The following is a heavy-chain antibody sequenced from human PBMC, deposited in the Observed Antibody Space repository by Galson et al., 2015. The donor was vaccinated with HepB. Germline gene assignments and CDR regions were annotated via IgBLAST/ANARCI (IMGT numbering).Heavy chain of an antibody. J-gene: IGHJ6*02. D-gene: IGHD3-16*01. V-gene: IGHV3-53*04. CDR1: GFTVSSNY. CDR3: AREIVDYDYVWGSSTTYYYGMDV. Sequence: SLRLSCAASGFTVSSNYMSWVRQAPGKGLEWVSVIYSGGSTYYADSVKGRFTISRHNSKNTLYLQMNSLRAEDTAVYYCAREIVDYDYVWGSSTTYYYGMDVWGQGTTVTVSS. CDR2: IYSGGST.